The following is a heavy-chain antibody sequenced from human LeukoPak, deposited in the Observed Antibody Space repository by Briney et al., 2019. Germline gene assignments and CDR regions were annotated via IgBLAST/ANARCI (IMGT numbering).Heavy chain of an antibody. CDR1: GYSFSRYY. V-gene: IGHV4-59*08. D-gene: IGHD1-1*01. CDR3: ARYWSRFDY. Sequence: PSETLTLTCTVSGYSFSRYYWSWIRQPPGKGLEWIGYIYYSGTTNYNPSLKSRVTISVDTSKNQLSLKLSSVAGAVPAVYFSARYWSRFDYWGQGTLVTVSS. CDR2: IYYSGTT. J-gene: IGHJ4*02.